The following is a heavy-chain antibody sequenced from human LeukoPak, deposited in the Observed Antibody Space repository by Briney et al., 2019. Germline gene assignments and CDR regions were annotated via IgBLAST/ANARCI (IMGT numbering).Heavy chain of an antibody. CDR1: GYTFTSYG. Sequence: GASVKVSCTASGYTFTSYGISWVRQAPGQGLEWMGWISAYNGNTNYAQKLQGRVTMTTDTSTSTAYMELRSLRSDDTAVYYCARDRGGDAYYYYYGMDVWGQGTTVTVSS. J-gene: IGHJ6*02. CDR3: ARDRGGDAYYYYYGMDV. V-gene: IGHV1-18*01. D-gene: IGHD3-10*01. CDR2: ISAYNGNT.